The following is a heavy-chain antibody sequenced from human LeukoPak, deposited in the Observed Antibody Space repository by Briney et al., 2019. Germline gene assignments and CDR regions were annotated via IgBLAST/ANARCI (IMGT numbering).Heavy chain of an antibody. D-gene: IGHD3-10*01. V-gene: IGHV4-34*01. CDR3: ARDGADVYGRAFDY. CDR2: INHSGST. CDR1: GGSFSGYY. J-gene: IGHJ4*02. Sequence: SETLSLTCAVYGGSFSGYYWSWIRQPPGKGLEWIGEINHSGSTNYNPSLKSRVTISVDTSKNQFSLKLTSVTAADTAVYFCARDGADVYGRAFDYWGQGTLVSVSS.